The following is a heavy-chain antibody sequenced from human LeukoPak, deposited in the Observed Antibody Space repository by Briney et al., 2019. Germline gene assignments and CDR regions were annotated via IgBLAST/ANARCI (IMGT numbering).Heavy chain of an antibody. J-gene: IGHJ6*02. Sequence: GGSLRLSCAASGFMFSSNWMSWVRLAPGKGLEWVANINQDGSEKYYVDSVKGRFTISRDNAKNSLYLQMNSLRAEDTAVYYCARDRSNYGGYYYYYGMDVWGQGTTVTVSS. CDR1: GFMFSSNW. CDR2: INQDGSEK. D-gene: IGHD4-23*01. V-gene: IGHV3-7*01. CDR3: ARDRSNYGGYYYYYGMDV.